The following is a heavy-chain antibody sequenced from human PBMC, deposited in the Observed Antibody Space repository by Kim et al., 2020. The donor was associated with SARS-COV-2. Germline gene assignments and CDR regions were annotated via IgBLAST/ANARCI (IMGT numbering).Heavy chain of an antibody. Sequence: GGSLRLSCAGSGFTFGDYYFHWVRQTPGKGLEWLADIRQGGREKYYAASVRYRFTISRDDFSNSVYLQMDSLRPEDTAVYYCARGSSKWFGESPFDHWGQGTLVSVSS. D-gene: IGHD3-10*01. V-gene: IGHV3-7*05. J-gene: IGHJ4*02. CDR3: ARGSSKWFGESPFDH. CDR2: IRQGGREK. CDR1: GFTFGDYY.